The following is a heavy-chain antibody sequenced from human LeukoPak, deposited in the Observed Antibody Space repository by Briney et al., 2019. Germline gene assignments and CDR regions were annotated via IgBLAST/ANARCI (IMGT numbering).Heavy chain of an antibody. J-gene: IGHJ4*02. CDR3: ASRAGYTGSWSAFDY. Sequence: GGSLRLSCAASGFTFSSYSMNWVRQAPGKGLEWVSYISSSSSTIYYADSVKGRLSISRDNAKNSLYLQMNSLRAEDTAVYYCASRAGYTGSWSAFDYWGQGTLVTVPS. CDR2: ISSSSSTI. V-gene: IGHV3-48*01. CDR1: GFTFSSYS. D-gene: IGHD6-13*01.